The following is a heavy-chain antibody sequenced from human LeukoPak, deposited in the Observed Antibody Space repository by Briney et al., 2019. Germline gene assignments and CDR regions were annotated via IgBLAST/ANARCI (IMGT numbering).Heavy chain of an antibody. Sequence: GGSLRLSCAASGFIFGNYVMGWVRQAPGKGLEWVSVISGSGGGTYYADSVKGRFTVSRDNAKNSLYLQMNSLRAEDTAVYYCARVGYYGSLDYWGQGTLVTVSS. CDR2: ISGSGGGT. D-gene: IGHD3-10*01. V-gene: IGHV3-23*01. CDR3: ARVGYYGSLDY. CDR1: GFIFGNYV. J-gene: IGHJ4*02.